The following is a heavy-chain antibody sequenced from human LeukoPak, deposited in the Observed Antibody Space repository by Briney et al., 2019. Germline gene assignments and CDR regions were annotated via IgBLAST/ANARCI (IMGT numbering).Heavy chain of an antibody. CDR3: ATETEGNAFDI. D-gene: IGHD3-10*01. Sequence: GASVKVSCKASGYTFTSYDINWVRQATGQGLEWMGWMNPNSGNTGYAQKFQGRVTITRNTSISTAYMELSSLRSEDTAVYYCATETEGNAFDIWGQGTMVTVSS. V-gene: IGHV1-8*03. CDR1: GYTFTSYD. J-gene: IGHJ3*02. CDR2: MNPNSGNT.